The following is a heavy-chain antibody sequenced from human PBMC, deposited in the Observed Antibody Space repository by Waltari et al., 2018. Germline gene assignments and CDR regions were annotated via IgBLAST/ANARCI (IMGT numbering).Heavy chain of an antibody. CDR2: FDPEDGET. CDR3: ATAVYYYDSSGYFLDY. CDR1: GYTLTELS. Sequence: QVQLVQSGAEVKKPGASVKVSCKVSGYTLTELSMHWVRQAPGKGLEWMGGFDPEDGETIYEQKFQGRVTMTEDTSTDTAYMELSSLRSEDTAVYYCATAVYYYDSSGYFLDYWGQGTLVTVSS. D-gene: IGHD3-22*01. V-gene: IGHV1-24*01. J-gene: IGHJ4*02.